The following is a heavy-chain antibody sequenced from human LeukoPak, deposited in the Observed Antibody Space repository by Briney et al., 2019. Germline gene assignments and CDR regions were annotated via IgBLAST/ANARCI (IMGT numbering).Heavy chain of an antibody. J-gene: IGHJ3*02. Sequence: GGSLRLSCAASGFTFSSYSMNWVRQAPGKGLEWVSSISSSSSYIYYADSVKGRFTIPRDNAKNSLYLQMNSLRAEDTAVYYCARGTYRYSGYDDAFDIWGQGTMVTVSS. CDR2: ISSSSSYI. CDR1: GFTFSSYS. V-gene: IGHV3-21*01. CDR3: ARGTYRYSGYDDAFDI. D-gene: IGHD5-12*01.